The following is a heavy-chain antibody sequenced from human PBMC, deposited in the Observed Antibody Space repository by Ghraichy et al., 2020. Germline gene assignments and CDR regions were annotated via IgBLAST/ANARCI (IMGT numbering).Heavy chain of an antibody. CDR1: GFTFSSYW. J-gene: IGHJ3*02. Sequence: LSLTCAASGFTFSSYWMPWVRQAPGKGLVWVSRINSDGSSTSYADSVKGRFTISRDNAKNTLYLQMNSLRAEDTAVYYCARRYYGPDAFDIWGQGTMVTVSS. V-gene: IGHV3-74*01. CDR3: ARRYYGPDAFDI. D-gene: IGHD4-17*01. CDR2: INSDGSST.